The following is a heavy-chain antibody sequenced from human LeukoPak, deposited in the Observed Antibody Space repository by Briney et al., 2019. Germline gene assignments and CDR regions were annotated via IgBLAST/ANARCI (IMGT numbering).Heavy chain of an antibody. J-gene: IGHJ4*02. CDR2: IYYSGST. V-gene: IGHV4-39*01. CDR1: GGSIRSSSYY. Sequence: SETLSLTCTVSGGSIRSSSYYWGWIRQPPGKGLEWIASIYYSGSTYYNPSLKSRVTISVDTSRDQFSLSLSSVTATDTAVYYCATNPTDYGGNFSPQFDYWGQGTLVTVSS. D-gene: IGHD4-23*01. CDR3: ATNPTDYGGNFSPQFDY.